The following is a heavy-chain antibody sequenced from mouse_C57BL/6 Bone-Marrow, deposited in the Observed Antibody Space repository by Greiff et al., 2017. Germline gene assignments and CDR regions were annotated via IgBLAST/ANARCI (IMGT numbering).Heavy chain of an antibody. CDR1: GYTFTDYN. CDR3: ARPEGYGSSSFAY. J-gene: IGHJ3*01. CDR2: INPNNGGT. Sequence: EVQLQQSGPELVKPGASVKIPCKASGYTFTDYNMDWVKQSNGKSLEWIGDINPNNGGTIYNQKFKGKATLTVDKSSSTAYMELRSLTSEDTAVYYCARPEGYGSSSFAYWGQGTLVTVSA. D-gene: IGHD1-1*01. V-gene: IGHV1-18*01.